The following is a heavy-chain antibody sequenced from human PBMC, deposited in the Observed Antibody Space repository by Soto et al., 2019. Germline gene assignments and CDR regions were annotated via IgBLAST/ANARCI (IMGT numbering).Heavy chain of an antibody. Sequence: QVQLVQSGAEVKKPGASVKVSCKASGYTFTSYAMHWVRQAPGQRLEWMGWINAGNGNTKYSQKFQGRVTITRDTSASTAYMELSSLRSEDTAVYYCASLLSVVVVAAPPNDAFDIWGQGTMVTVSS. J-gene: IGHJ3*02. CDR1: GYTFTSYA. V-gene: IGHV1-3*01. CDR3: ASLLSVVVVAAPPNDAFDI. CDR2: INAGNGNT. D-gene: IGHD2-15*01.